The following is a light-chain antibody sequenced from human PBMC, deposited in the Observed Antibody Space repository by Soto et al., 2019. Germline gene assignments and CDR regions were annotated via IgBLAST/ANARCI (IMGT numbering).Light chain of an antibody. Sequence: DIVMTQSPLSLPVTPGEPASISCRSSQSLLXXXXXNYLDWYLQKPGQSPQLLIYLGSNRASGVPXRXXXSXSGTDXTLKIXXXXXXXXXVYYXXQALQTPLTFGGGTKVEIK. V-gene: IGKV2-28*01. J-gene: IGKJ4*01. CDR3: XQALQTPLT. CDR2: LGS. CDR1: QSLLXXXXXNY.